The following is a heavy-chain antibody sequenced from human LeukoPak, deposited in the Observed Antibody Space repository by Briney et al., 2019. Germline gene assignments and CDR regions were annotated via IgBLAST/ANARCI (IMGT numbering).Heavy chain of an antibody. Sequence: ASVTVSCKASGFTFTSYAITWVRQAPGQGLEWMGWIITYNGNTHYAQKLQGRVTLTTDTSTNTAYMELRGLRSDDTAVYYCAKTTVTSEEYFYYYMDVWGKGITVTVSS. CDR2: IITYNGNT. V-gene: IGHV1-18*01. D-gene: IGHD4-17*01. J-gene: IGHJ6*03. CDR3: AKTTVTSEEYFYYYMDV. CDR1: GFTFTSYA.